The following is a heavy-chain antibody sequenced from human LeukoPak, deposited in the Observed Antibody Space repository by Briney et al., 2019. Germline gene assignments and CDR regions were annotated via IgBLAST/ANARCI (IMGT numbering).Heavy chain of an antibody. D-gene: IGHD6-19*01. V-gene: IGHV3-23*01. CDR2: ISGSGGST. Sequence: PGGSLRLSCAASGFTFSSYTITWVRQAPGKGLEWVSSISGSGGSTYYADSVKGRFTISRGNSKNTLFLQMNSLRAEDTAIYYCAKRNSGWNFDYWGQGTLVTVSS. CDR3: AKRNSGWNFDY. J-gene: IGHJ4*02. CDR1: GFTFSSYT.